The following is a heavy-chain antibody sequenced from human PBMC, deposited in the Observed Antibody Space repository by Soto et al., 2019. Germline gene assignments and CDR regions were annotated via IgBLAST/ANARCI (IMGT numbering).Heavy chain of an antibody. Sequence: QVQLQQWGAGLLKPSETLSLTCAVYGGSFSGYYWSWIRQPPGKGLEWIGEINHSGSTNYNPSLKSRVTISVDTSKNQFSLKLSSVTAAATAVYYCARKWCSSTSCYCLDVWGQGTTVTVSS. V-gene: IGHV4-34*01. CDR1: GGSFSGYY. D-gene: IGHD2-2*01. CDR2: INHSGST. CDR3: ARKWCSSTSCYCLDV. J-gene: IGHJ6*02.